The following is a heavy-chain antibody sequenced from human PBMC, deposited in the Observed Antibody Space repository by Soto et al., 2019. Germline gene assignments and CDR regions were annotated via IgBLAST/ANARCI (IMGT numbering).Heavy chain of an antibody. Sequence: QVQLVQSGAEVKKPGASVTVSCRASGDTSTGYYMHWVRQAPGQGLEWMGWINPNSGVTKYAQKFQGWVTMTRDTSIRTVYMQLSRLRSDDTAVYYCARESGGATATLDYYYFYMDVWGTGTTVTVSS. CDR3: ARESGGATATLDYYYFYMDV. D-gene: IGHD5-12*01. CDR1: GDTSTGYY. V-gene: IGHV1-2*04. CDR2: INPNSGVT. J-gene: IGHJ6*03.